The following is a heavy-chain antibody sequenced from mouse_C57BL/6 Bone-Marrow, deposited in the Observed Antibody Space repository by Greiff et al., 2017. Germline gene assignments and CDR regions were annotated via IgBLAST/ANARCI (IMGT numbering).Heavy chain of an antibody. J-gene: IGHJ4*01. CDR2: ISYDGSN. CDR1: GYSITSGYY. V-gene: IGHV3-6*01. Sequence: DVKLQESGPGLVKPSQSLSLTCSVTGYSITSGYYWNWIRQFPGNKLEWMGYISYDGSNNYNPSLKNRISITRDTSKNQFFLKLNSVTTEDTATYYCARGGLTLYAMDYWGQGTSVTVSS. CDR3: ARGGLTLYAMDY. D-gene: IGHD2-12*01.